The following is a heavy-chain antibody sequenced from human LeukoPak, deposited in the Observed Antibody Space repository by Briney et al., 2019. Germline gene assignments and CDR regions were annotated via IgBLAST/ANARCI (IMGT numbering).Heavy chain of an antibody. D-gene: IGHD5-12*01. CDR3: ARGQEVVAENYFDY. V-gene: IGHV4-61*02. CDR1: GGSISSGSYY. J-gene: IGHJ4*02. CDR2: IYPSGTT. Sequence: SQTLSLTCTVSGGSISSGSYYWSWIRQPAGKGLESIGRIYPSGTTNYNPSLKSRVTISVDTSKNQFSLKLRSVTAADTAVYYCARGQEVVAENYFDYWGQGTLVTVSS.